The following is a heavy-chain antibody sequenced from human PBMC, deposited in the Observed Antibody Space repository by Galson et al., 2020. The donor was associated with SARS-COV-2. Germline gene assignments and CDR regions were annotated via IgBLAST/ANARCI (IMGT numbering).Heavy chain of an antibody. CDR2: IPYDGNNK. Sequence: GGSLRLSCAASGFTFSSYGMHWVRQAPGKGLEWVSFIPYDGNNKYYADSVKGRFTISRDNSKNTLYLQMSSLRPDDTGVYYCASGKYPLAGRDSWGQGILGSVSS. CDR3: ASGKYPLAGRDS. D-gene: IGHD2-15*01. V-gene: IGHV3-30*03. CDR1: GFTFSSYG. J-gene: IGHJ4*02.